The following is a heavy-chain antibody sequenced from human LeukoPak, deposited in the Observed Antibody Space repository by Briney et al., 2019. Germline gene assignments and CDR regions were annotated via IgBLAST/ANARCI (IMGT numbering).Heavy chain of an antibody. CDR1: GGSISSSSYY. V-gene: IGHV4-39*07. CDR2: IYYSGST. J-gene: IGHJ6*03. CDR3: AREGYGAFYYYYYMDV. D-gene: IGHD4/OR15-4a*01. Sequence: RPSETLSLTCTVSGGSISSSSYYWGWIRQPPGKGLEWIGSIYYSGSTYYNPSLKSRVTISVDTSKNQFSLKLSSVTAADTAVYYCAREGYGAFYYYYYMDVWGKGTMVTVSS.